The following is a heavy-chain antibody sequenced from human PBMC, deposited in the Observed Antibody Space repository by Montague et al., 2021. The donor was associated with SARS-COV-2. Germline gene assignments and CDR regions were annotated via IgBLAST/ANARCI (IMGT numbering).Heavy chain of an antibody. CDR3: ARAQNICFIANCVNYFDL. CDR1: GGSIRSYY. J-gene: IGHJ4*01. D-gene: IGHD1-1*01. Sequence: SETLSLTCAVSGGSIRSYYWSWIRQAPGKGLEWIGYVNYTGSTKYNPSLKTRVTLSLDTPKNHFSLRLNSVTAADTAVYYCARAQNICFIANCVNYFDLWGLGALVSVSS. V-gene: IGHV4-59*01. CDR2: VNYTGST.